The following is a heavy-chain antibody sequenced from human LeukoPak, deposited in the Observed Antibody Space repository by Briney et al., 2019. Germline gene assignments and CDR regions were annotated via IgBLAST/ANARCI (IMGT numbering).Heavy chain of an antibody. J-gene: IGHJ4*02. D-gene: IGHD3-10*01. Sequence: SETLSLTCTVSGGSISSYYWSWIRQPAGKGLEWIGRIYTSGSTNYNPSLKSRVTMSADTSKNQFSLKLSPVTAADTAVYYCARDNMVRGEEGFDYWGQGTLVTVSS. V-gene: IGHV4-4*07. CDR2: IYTSGST. CDR1: GGSISSYY. CDR3: ARDNMVRGEEGFDY.